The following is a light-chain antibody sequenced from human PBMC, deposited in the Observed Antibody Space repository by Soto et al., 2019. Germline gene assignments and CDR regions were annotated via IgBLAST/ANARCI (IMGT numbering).Light chain of an antibody. CDR3: QQYNSYSEYS. CDR1: QNINSW. J-gene: IGKJ2*03. Sequence: DIQMTQSPATLSASVGDRVTITCRASQNINSWLAWYQQKPGEAPKPLIYKASSLEIGVPSRFSGSGSGTEFTLTISCLQPEDFATYYCQQYNSYSEYSFGQGTKLEIK. CDR2: KAS. V-gene: IGKV1-5*03.